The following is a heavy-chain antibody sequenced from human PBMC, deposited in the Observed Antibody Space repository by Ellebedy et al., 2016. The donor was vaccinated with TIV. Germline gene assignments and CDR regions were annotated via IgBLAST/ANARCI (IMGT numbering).Heavy chain of an antibody. Sequence: GGSLRLXCAASGFTFDDYAMNWVRQAPGKGLEWVSGISWNSGSIGYADSVKGRFTISRDNAKNSLYLQMNSLRPEDTAFYYCAKDHNSIAVSWLDYWGQGTPVTVSS. CDR3: AKDHNSIAVSWLDY. D-gene: IGHD6-19*01. V-gene: IGHV3-9*01. CDR1: GFTFDDYA. J-gene: IGHJ4*02. CDR2: ISWNSGSI.